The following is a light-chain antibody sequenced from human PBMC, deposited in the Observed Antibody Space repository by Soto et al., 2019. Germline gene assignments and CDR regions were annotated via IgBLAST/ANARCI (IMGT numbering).Light chain of an antibody. CDR3: QQYSSIVT. V-gene: IGKV3-20*01. CDR1: QSVSSSY. CDR2: GAS. Sequence: EIVLTQSPGTLSLSPGERATLSCRASQSVSSSYLAWYQQKPGQAPSLLIYGASSRATGITDRFSGSGSGTDFTLTISRLEPEDFAVYYCQQYSSIVTFGPGTKVDIK. J-gene: IGKJ3*01.